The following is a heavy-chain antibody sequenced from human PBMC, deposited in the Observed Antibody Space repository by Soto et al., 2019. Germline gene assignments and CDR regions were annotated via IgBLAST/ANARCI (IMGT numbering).Heavy chain of an antibody. CDR2: ISYDGSDI. Sequence: QVQLVESGGGVVQPGRSLRLSCAASGFTFSSYAVHWVRQAPGKGLERVAFISYDGSDIYYGDSVKGRFTISRDNSKNTRELQVNSLSAEDTAVDVCARSYSSGWFYYFDYWGQGTLVTVSS. J-gene: IGHJ4*02. D-gene: IGHD6-19*01. CDR1: GFTFSSYA. V-gene: IGHV3-30*14. CDR3: ARSYSSGWFYYFDY.